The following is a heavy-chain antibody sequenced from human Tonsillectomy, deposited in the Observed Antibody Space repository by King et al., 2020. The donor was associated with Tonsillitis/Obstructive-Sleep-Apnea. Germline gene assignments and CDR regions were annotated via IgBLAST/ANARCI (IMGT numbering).Heavy chain of an antibody. V-gene: IGHV3-48*02. D-gene: IGHD3-3*01. CDR3: ARDRSTIFGVVIDNFDY. CDR1: GFTFSSYS. Sequence: DVQLVESGGGLVQPGGSLRLSCAASGFTFSSYSMNWVRQAPGKGLEWVSYISSSSSTIYYADSVKGRFTISRDNAKNSLYLQMNSLRDEDTAVYYCARDRSTIFGVVIDNFDYWGQGTLVTVSS. CDR2: ISSSSSTI. J-gene: IGHJ4*02.